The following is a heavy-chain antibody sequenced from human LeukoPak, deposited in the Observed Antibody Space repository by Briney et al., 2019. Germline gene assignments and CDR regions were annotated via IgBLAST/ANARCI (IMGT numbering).Heavy chain of an antibody. Sequence: PGGSLRLSCAASGFTFSDYDMHWVRQATGKGLEWVSAIGTAGDTYYTGSVKGRFTISRENAKNSLYLQMNSLRAGDTAVYYCAGVAKGRVGGVYYFDYWGQGTLVTVSS. CDR3: AGVAKGRVGGVYYFDY. J-gene: IGHJ4*02. V-gene: IGHV3-13*01. CDR2: IGTAGDT. D-gene: IGHD6-13*01. CDR1: GFTFSDYD.